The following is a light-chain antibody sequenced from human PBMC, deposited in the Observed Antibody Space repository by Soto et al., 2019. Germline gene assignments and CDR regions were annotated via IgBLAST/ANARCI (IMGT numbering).Light chain of an antibody. V-gene: IGKV3-11*01. Sequence: ETVLTQSPATLSLSLGERATLSCRASQSVKTYLAWYQQKPGQVPRLLIYDASNRATGIPARFSGSGSGTDFTLTISSLAPEDFAVYYCQSRSSWPPVLTFGGGTKVEIK. J-gene: IGKJ4*01. CDR3: QSRSSWPPVLT. CDR2: DAS. CDR1: QSVKTY.